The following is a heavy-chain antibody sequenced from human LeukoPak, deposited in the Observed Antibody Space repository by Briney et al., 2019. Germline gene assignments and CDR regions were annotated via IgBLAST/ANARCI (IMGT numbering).Heavy chain of an antibody. CDR3: ARPFPPFGVVPAFDY. CDR1: GVTFSSYA. Sequence: GGSLRLSCAASGVTFSSYAMHWVRQAPGKGLEWVAVISYDGSNKYYAGSVKGRFTISRDNSKNTLYLQMNSLRAEDTAVYYCARPFPPFGVVPAFDYWGQGTLVTVSS. D-gene: IGHD3-3*01. V-gene: IGHV3-30-3*01. J-gene: IGHJ4*02. CDR2: ISYDGSNK.